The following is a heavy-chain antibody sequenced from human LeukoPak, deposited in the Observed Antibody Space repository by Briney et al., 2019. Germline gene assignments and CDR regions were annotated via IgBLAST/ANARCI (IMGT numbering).Heavy chain of an antibody. CDR3: ASPWERGVPNAFDI. D-gene: IGHD1-26*01. CDR1: GYTFTSYG. Sequence: ASVKVSCKASGYTFTSYGISWVRQAPGQGLEWMGWISAYNGNTNYAQKLQGRVTITADKSTSTAYMELSSLRSEDTAVYYCASPWERGVPNAFDIWGQGTMVTVSS. V-gene: IGHV1-18*01. J-gene: IGHJ3*02. CDR2: ISAYNGNT.